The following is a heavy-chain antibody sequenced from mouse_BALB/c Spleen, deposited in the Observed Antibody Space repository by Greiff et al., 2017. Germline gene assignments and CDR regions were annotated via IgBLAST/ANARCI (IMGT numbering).Heavy chain of an antibody. CDR2: ISSGSSTI. CDR1: GFTFSSFG. D-gene: IGHD1-1*01. CDR3: ARDYGSRDYYAMDY. J-gene: IGHJ4*01. Sequence: EVKLVESGGGLVQPGGSRKLSCAASGFTFSSFGMHWVRQAPEKGLEWVAYISSGSSTIYYADTVKGRFTISRDNQKNTLFLQMTSLRSEDTAMYYCARDYGSRDYYAMDYWGQGTSVTVSS. V-gene: IGHV5-17*02.